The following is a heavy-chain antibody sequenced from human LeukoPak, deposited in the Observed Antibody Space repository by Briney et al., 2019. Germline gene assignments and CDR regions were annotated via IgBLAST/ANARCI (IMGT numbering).Heavy chain of an antibody. D-gene: IGHD4-23*01. Sequence: GRSLRLSCAASGFTFSNYDMHWVRQAPGKGLEWVAVIWYDGSNKYYADSVKGRFTISRDNSKNTLYLQMNSLRAEDTAVYYCARDDYGGKLDIWGQGTVATVSS. V-gene: IGHV3-33*01. CDR1: GFTFSNYD. J-gene: IGHJ3*02. CDR3: ARDDYGGKLDI. CDR2: IWYDGSNK.